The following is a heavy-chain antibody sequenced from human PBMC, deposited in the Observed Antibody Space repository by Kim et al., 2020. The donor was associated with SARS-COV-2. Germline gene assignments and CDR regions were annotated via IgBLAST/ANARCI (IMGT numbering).Heavy chain of an antibody. CDR2: RT. J-gene: IGHJ4*02. Sequence: RTDYAGAVKGRFNSSRDKYKNTLYLQMNSLRDEDTAVYYCARDLVVGGLDYGRQGTLVTVPS. D-gene: IGHD2-15*01. V-gene: IGHV3-66*01. CDR3: ARDLVVGGLDY.